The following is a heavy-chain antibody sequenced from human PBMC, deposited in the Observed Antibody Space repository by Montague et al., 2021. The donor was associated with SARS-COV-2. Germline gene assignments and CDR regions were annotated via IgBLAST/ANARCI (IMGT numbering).Heavy chain of an antibody. V-gene: IGHV3-7*04. CDR2: IKEDGGVK. D-gene: IGHD3-22*01. CDR1: GFTFSDYW. J-gene: IGHJ4*02. CDR3: ARAGYDSGYDF. Sequence: SLRLSCAASGFTFSDYWMAWVRQAPGEALEWISNIKEDGGVKNYVDSVKGRFTISRDNTKNLLFLQMNSLSVEDTAVYYCARAGYDSGYDFWSQGSLVTVSS.